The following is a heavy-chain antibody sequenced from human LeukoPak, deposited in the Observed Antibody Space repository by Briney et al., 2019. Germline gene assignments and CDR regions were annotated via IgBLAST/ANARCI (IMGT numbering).Heavy chain of an antibody. CDR3: ARYYDYGGNVDY. V-gene: IGHV4-34*01. Sequence: SETLSLTCAVYGGSFSGYYWSWIRQPPGKGLEWIGEINHSGSTNYNPSLKSRVTISVDTFKNQFSLKLSSVTAADTAVYYCARYYDYGGNVDYWGQGTLVTVSS. D-gene: IGHD4-17*01. CDR1: GGSFSGYY. CDR2: INHSGST. J-gene: IGHJ4*02.